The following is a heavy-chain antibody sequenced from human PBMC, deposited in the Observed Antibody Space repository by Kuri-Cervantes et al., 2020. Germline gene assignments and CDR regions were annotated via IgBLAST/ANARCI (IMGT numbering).Heavy chain of an antibody. CDR3: ARVGVVVAATRGDFDY. CDR1: GFTFSSYW. J-gene: IGHJ4*02. Sequence: LSLTCAASGFTFSSYWMSWVRQAPGKGLEWVANIKQDGSEKYYVDSVKGRFTISRDNAKNSLYLQMNSLRAEDTAVYYCARVGVVVAATRGDFDYWGQGTLVTVSS. D-gene: IGHD2-15*01. V-gene: IGHV3-7*01. CDR2: IKQDGSEK.